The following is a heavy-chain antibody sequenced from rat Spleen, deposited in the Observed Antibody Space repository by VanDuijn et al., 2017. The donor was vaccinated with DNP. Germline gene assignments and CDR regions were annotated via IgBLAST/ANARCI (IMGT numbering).Heavy chain of an antibody. CDR1: GFTFSDYN. CDR2: ISHDGSST. D-gene: IGHD5-1*01. CDR3: TTGDWEDYFDY. Sequence: EVQLVESGGGLVQPGRSLKLSCAASGFTFSDYNMAWVRQAPKKGLEWVATISHDGSSTDYRDSVKGRFTIFRDDAKGSLYLQMDSLRSEDTATYYCTTGDWEDYFDYWGQGVMVTVSS. J-gene: IGHJ2*01. V-gene: IGHV5-7*01.